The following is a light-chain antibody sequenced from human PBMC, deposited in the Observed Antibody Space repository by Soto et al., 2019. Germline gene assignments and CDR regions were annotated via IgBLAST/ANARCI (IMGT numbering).Light chain of an antibody. J-gene: IGLJ2*01. CDR1: LSDVGGYNY. Sequence: QSALSQPAAVSGAPGQSITISCTGPLSDVGGYNYVSWYQQHPGEAPKLMIYEVTKRPSGASNRFSGSRSGNTASLTISGLQADDEADYYCSSYASINTVLFGGGTKGTV. V-gene: IGLV2-14*01. CDR2: EVT. CDR3: SSYASINTVL.